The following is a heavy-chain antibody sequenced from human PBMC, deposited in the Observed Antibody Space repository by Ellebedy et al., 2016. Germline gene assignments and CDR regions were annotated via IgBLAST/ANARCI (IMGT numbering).Heavy chain of an antibody. D-gene: IGHD2-15*01. CDR1: GGSISSGGYS. J-gene: IGHJ5*02. CDR2: IYHSGST. V-gene: IGHV4-30-2*01. Sequence: SETLSLTXAVSGGSISSGGYSWSWIRQPPGKGLEWIGYIYHSGSTYYNPSLKSRVTISVDRSKNQFSLKLSSVTAADTAVYYCARGGYCSGGSCYSSNWFDPWGQGTLVTVSS. CDR3: ARGGYCSGGSCYSSNWFDP.